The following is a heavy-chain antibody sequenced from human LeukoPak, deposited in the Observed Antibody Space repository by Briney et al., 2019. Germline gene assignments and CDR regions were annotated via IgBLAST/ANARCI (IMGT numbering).Heavy chain of an antibody. D-gene: IGHD6-13*01. CDR3: ARDWYSST. V-gene: IGHV3-23*01. CDR1: GFTFSTYA. J-gene: IGHJ4*02. CDR2: INSNGDEI. Sequence: TGGSLRLSCAASGFTFSTYAMTWVRQAPGKGLEWVSGINSNGDEIYYADSVRGRFTISRDNSKNTLYLQMNSLRAEDTAVYYCARDWYSSTWGQGTLVTVSS.